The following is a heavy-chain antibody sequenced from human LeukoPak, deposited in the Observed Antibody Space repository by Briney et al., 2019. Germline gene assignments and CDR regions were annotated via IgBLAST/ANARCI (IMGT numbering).Heavy chain of an antibody. CDR3: AKVEMAVVPAALGY. CDR1: GFTFSSYS. CDR2: ISSSSNTI. Sequence: PGGSLRLSCAASGFTFSSYSMNWVRQAPGKELEWVSYISSSSNTIYYADSVKGRFTISRDNSKNTLYLQMNSLRAEDTAVYYCAKVEMAVVPAALGYWGQGTPVTVSS. V-gene: IGHV3-48*01. D-gene: IGHD2-2*01. J-gene: IGHJ4*02.